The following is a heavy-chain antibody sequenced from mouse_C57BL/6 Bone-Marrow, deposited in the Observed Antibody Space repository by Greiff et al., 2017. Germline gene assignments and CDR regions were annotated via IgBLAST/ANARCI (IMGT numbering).Heavy chain of an antibody. V-gene: IGHV1-85*01. Sequence: VQLQESGPELVKPGASVKLSCKASGYTFTSYDINWVKQRPGQGLEWIGWIYPRDGSTKYNEKFKGKATLTLDTSSSTAYMELHSLTSEDSAVYFCARDYNGYPYYFDYWGQGTTLTVSS. CDR1: GYTFTSYD. CDR3: ARDYNGYPYYFDY. J-gene: IGHJ2*01. D-gene: IGHD2-3*01. CDR2: IYPRDGST.